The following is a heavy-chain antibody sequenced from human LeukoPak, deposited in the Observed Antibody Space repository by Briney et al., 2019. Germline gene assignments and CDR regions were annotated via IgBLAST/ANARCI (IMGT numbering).Heavy chain of an antibody. CDR1: GFTFSCYA. CDR3: AKDRGYSGYFDY. D-gene: IGHD5-12*01. Sequence: GGSLRHSCAASGFTFSCYAVNSVRQAPGKGVELVSGISSSGASTYYADSVKGRFTISRDNSKNTLYLQMNSLRAEDTAVYYCAKDRGYSGYFDYWGQGTLVTVSS. J-gene: IGHJ4*02. CDR2: ISSSGAST. V-gene: IGHV3-23*01.